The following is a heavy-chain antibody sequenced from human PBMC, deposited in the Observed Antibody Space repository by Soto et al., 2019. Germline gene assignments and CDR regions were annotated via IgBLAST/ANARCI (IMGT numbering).Heavy chain of an antibody. CDR2: IGGSGGTT. Sequence: EVQLLESGGGLVQPGGSLRLSCAASGFTFSRFAMNWVRQAPGKGLEWVSGIGGSGGTTYYADSVKGRFTISRDNSKNTLFLQMNSLRAEDTAVYYCAKDSLGDYYYYGLDVWGQGTTVTFSS. V-gene: IGHV3-23*01. D-gene: IGHD2-15*01. CDR1: GFTFSRFA. CDR3: AKDSLGDYYYYGLDV. J-gene: IGHJ6*02.